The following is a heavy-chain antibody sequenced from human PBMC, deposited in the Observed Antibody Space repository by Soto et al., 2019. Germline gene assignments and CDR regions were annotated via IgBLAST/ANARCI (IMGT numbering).Heavy chain of an antibody. CDR2: ISGSGGAT. CDR3: ARDGIYCSSTSCYDYYYYYGMDV. V-gene: IGHV3-23*01. J-gene: IGHJ6*02. Sequence: GGSLRLSCAASGFTFTSFAVSWVRQAPGKGLEWVSAISGSGGATYYADSVKGRFTVSRDNSRNTVYLQVDSLRVEDTAVYYCARDGIYCSSTSCYDYYYYYGMDVWGQGTTVTVSS. CDR1: GFTFTSFA. D-gene: IGHD2-2*01.